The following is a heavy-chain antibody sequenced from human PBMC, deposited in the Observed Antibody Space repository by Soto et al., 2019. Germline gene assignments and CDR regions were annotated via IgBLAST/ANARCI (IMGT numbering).Heavy chain of an antibody. V-gene: IGHV1-18*01. CDR3: AREGYYSGSGTYSPPRYYGMDV. Sequence: ASVKVSCKASGYTFSNYGLSWVRKAPGQGLEWMGWISDYNGNTHYAQKFQGRLIMPTDTSTRTAYVELRSLTSDDTAVYFCAREGYYSGSGTYSPPRYYGMDVWG. CDR2: ISDYNGNT. CDR1: GYTFSNYG. J-gene: IGHJ6*02. D-gene: IGHD3-10*01.